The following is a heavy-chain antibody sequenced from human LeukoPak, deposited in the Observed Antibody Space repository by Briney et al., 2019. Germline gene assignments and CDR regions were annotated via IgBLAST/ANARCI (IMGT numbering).Heavy chain of an antibody. CDR3: IKGGWIDD. CDR1: GFSFSKFW. Sequence: PGGSLRLSCAASGFSFSKFWMTWGRQAPAKGLEWVATINEDGSEKHYADSVKGRFIISRDNAMSSLYLELNSLRGEDTAFYHCIKGGWIDDWGQGTLVTVS. D-gene: IGHD6-19*01. V-gene: IGHV3-7*01. CDR2: INEDGSEK. J-gene: IGHJ4*02.